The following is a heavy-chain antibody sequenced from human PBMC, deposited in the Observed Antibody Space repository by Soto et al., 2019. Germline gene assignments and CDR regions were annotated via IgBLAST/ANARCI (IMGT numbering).Heavy chain of an antibody. J-gene: IGHJ4*02. V-gene: IGHV4-61*01. CDR2: IYNNETF. Sequence: SETLSLTCSVSGASVSSGSFYWSWIRQPPGKGLEWIGFIYNNETFNYNPSLKSRVTLSVDTSKHQFSLKLSSVTAADTAVYYSASVTLRYSSSHTFESWGQGALVTVS. CDR1: GASVSSGSFY. D-gene: IGHD6-19*01. CDR3: ASVTLRYSSSHTFES.